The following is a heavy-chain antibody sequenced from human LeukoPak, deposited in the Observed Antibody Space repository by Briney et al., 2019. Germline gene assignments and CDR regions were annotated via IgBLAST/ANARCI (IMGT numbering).Heavy chain of an antibody. V-gene: IGHV4-38-2*02. CDR3: ARGTRGRFGEFLTFDY. CDR2: MYQTGIT. CDR1: GYSISSAYY. D-gene: IGHD3-10*01. Sequence: SETLSLTCTVPGYSISSAYYWGWIRQPPGKGLEWIGTMYQTGITYYKPSLKSRVTISVDRSKNQFSLKLSSVTAADTAVYYCARGTRGRFGEFLTFDYWGQGTLVTVSS. J-gene: IGHJ4*02.